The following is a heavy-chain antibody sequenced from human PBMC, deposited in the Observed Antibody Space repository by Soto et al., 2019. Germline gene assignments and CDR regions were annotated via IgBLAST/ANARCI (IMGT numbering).Heavy chain of an antibody. D-gene: IGHD7-27*01. V-gene: IGHV2-5*02. Sequence: QTTLKESGPTLVKPTQTLTLTCTLSGFSLSSSGVAVGWVRQPPGKPLEWLALVYGDDTRQYRPSLRRRVTITKDASRTQVVLTLTETEPLYTGTYYCAAQRTADGYFDLWGRGTLISVSS. CDR2: VYGDDTR. CDR3: AAQRTADGYFDL. J-gene: IGHJ2*01. CDR1: GFSLSSSGVA.